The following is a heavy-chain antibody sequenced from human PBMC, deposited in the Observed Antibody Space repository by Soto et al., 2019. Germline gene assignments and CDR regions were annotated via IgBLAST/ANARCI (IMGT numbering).Heavy chain of an antibody. D-gene: IGHD3-10*01. CDR1: GYTFSSYG. CDR3: ARDDFVVRGVDYYYGMDV. J-gene: IGHJ6*02. V-gene: IGHV1-18*01. CDR2: ISGYNGNT. Sequence: QAQLVQSGAEVKKPGASVKVSCKASGYTFSSYGITWVRQAPGQGLEWMAWISGYNGNTNYAQNLQGRVTMTTDTSTNTAYMELRSRRSDDTAVYYCARDDFVVRGVDYYYGMDVWGQGTTVTVSS.